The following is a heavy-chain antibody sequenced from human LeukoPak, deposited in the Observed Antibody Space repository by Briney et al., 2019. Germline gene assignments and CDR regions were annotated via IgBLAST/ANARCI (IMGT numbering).Heavy chain of an antibody. CDR3: ARAGIAVAGTRSFFDY. J-gene: IGHJ4*02. Sequence: SETLSLTCAVYGGSFSGYCWSWIRQPPGKGLEWIGEINHSGSTNYNPSLKSRVTISVDTSKNQFSLKLSSVTAADTAVYYCARAGIAVAGTRSFFDYWGQGTLVTVSS. D-gene: IGHD6-19*01. CDR1: GGSFSGYC. CDR2: INHSGST. V-gene: IGHV4-34*01.